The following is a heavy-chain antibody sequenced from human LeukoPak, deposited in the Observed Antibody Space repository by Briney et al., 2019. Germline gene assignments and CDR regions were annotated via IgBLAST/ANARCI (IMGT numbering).Heavy chain of an antibody. CDR1: GFTFSTYG. Sequence: GGSLRLSCAASGFTFSTYGMHWVRQAPGKGLEWVAVISYDGSNRYYTDSVKGRFTISRDNSKNTLYLQMNSLRTEDTAVYYCARVKGRIAVAGTGDYWGQGTLVTVSS. V-gene: IGHV3-30*03. CDR3: ARVKGRIAVAGTGDY. J-gene: IGHJ4*02. D-gene: IGHD6-19*01. CDR2: ISYDGSNR.